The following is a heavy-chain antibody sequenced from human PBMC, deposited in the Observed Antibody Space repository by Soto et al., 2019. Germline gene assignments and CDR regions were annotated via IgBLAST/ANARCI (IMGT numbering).Heavy chain of an antibody. V-gene: IGHV3-21*01. CDR3: ARDGGSSLGWFDP. CDR2: ISSTSSYI. D-gene: IGHD2-15*01. J-gene: IGHJ5*02. Sequence: GGSLRLSCAATGFTFNTYNMNWIRQAPGKGLKWVSSISSTSSYIYYADSVRGRFTISRDNAKNSLFLQMNSLRAEDTAVYFCARDGGSSLGWFDPWGQGTLVTVSS. CDR1: GFTFNTYN.